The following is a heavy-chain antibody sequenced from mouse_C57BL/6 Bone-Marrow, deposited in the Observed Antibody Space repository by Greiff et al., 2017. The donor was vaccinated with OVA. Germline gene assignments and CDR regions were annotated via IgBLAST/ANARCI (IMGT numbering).Heavy chain of an antibody. CDR2: IVPSDSYT. Sequence: QVQLQQPGAELVMPGASVKLSCKASGYTFTSYWMHWVKQRPGQGLEWIGEIVPSDSYTNYNQKFKGKSTLTVDKSSSTAYMQLSSLTSEDSAVYYCARSPIRDFDYWGQGTTLTVSS. J-gene: IGHJ2*01. CDR1: GYTFTSYW. CDR3: ARSPIRDFDY. D-gene: IGHD1-2*01. V-gene: IGHV1-69*01.